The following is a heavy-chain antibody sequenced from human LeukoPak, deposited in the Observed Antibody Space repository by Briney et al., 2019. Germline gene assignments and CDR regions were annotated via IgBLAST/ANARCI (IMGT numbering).Heavy chain of an antibody. J-gene: IGHJ6*03. Sequence: PGGSLRLSCAASGFTFSSYAMHWVRQAPGKGLEYVSAISSNGGSTYYANSVKGRFTISRDNSKNPLYLQMGSLRAEDMAVYYCARSVHYYYYYMDVWGKGTTVTVSS. CDR2: ISSNGGST. CDR3: ARSVHYYYYYMDV. V-gene: IGHV3-64*01. CDR1: GFTFSSYA.